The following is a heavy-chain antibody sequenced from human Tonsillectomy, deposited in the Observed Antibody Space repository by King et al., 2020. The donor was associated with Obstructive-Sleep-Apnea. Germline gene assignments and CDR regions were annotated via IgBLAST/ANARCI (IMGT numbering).Heavy chain of an antibody. CDR2: IIPVYRTA. Sequence: QPKLVQSGAEIKRPGSSVKVSCKASGGTFSSYVITWVRQAPGQGLEWMGGIIPVYRTANYAQKFQGRATITADESTRTAYMELSSLRSEDTALYYCASSSDPSSYGTKFDYWGQGTLVTVSS. D-gene: IGHD5-18*01. V-gene: IGHV1-69*01. J-gene: IGHJ4*02. CDR3: ASSSDPSSYGTKFDY. CDR1: GGTFSSYV.